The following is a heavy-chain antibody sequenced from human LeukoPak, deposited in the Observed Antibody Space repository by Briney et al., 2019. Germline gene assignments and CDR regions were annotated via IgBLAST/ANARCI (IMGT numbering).Heavy chain of an antibody. CDR3: ARGYKGYMDV. J-gene: IGHJ6*03. D-gene: IGHD3-10*01. CDR1: GFMFSTYA. Sequence: GGSLRLSCVTSGFMFSTYAMAWVRQAPGKGLEYVSAINSNGNSTYYANSVKGRFTLSRDNSKNTLYLEMGSLRPEDMAVYYCARGYKGYMDVWGKGTTVTVSS. V-gene: IGHV3-64*01. CDR2: INSNGNST.